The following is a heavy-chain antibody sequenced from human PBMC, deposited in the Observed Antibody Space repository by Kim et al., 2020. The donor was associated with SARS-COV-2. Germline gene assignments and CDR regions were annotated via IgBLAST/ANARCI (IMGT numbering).Heavy chain of an antibody. D-gene: IGHD2-2*01. J-gene: IGHJ4*02. V-gene: IGHV4-39*01. Sequence: NPSLKSRLTISVDASKKQFSLRLSSVTAADTAIYFCARSPAGIIPATLVYWGQGILVTVSS. CDR3: ARSPAGIIPATLVY.